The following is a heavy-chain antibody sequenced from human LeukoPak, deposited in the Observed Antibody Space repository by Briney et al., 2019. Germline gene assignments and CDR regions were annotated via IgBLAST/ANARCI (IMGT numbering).Heavy chain of an antibody. CDR3: ARDKELLAVVAHDAFDI. J-gene: IGHJ3*02. Sequence: ASVKVSCKVSGYTLTELSMHWVRQAPGKGLEWMGGFDPEDGETIYAQRLQGRVTMTTDTSTSAAYMELRSLRSDDTAVYYCARDKELLAVVAHDAFDIWGQGTMVSVSS. D-gene: IGHD3-3*02. CDR2: FDPEDGET. V-gene: IGHV1-24*01. CDR1: GYTLTELS.